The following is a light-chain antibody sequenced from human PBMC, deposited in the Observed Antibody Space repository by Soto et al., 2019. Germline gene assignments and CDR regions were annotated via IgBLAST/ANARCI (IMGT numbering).Light chain of an antibody. Sequence: QSVLTQPASVSGSPGQSITISCTGTSSDVGGHNYICWYQHHPGKAPKVMIYEVSNRPSGVSNRFFGSKSGNTASLTISGLQAEDEADYYCSSYTSSVVVFGGGTKLTVL. CDR1: SSDVGGHNY. V-gene: IGLV2-14*01. CDR3: SSYTSSVVV. J-gene: IGLJ2*01. CDR2: EVS.